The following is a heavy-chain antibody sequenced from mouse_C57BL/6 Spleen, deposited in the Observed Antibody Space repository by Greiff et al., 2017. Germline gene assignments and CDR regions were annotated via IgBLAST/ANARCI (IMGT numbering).Heavy chain of an antibody. CDR1: GYTFTDHT. CDR3: ASLLWLRRYFDV. Sequence: VQLQQSDAELVKPGASVKISCKVSGYTFTDHTIHWMKRRPERGLECIGYIYPREGSTKYNEKFKGKATLTADKSSSTAYMQLNSLTSEDSAVYFCASLLWLRRYFDVWGIGTTVTVSS. D-gene: IGHD2-9*01. CDR2: IYPREGST. V-gene: IGHV1-78*01. J-gene: IGHJ1*03.